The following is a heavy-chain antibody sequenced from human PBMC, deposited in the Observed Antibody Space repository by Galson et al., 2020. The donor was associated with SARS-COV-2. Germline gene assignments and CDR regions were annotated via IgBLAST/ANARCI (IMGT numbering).Heavy chain of an antibody. J-gene: IGHJ4*02. CDR3: ARPYSGSYTGYFDY. D-gene: IGHD1-26*01. Sequence: GESLKISCAASGFTFSSYAMHWVRQAPGKGLEWVAVISYDGSNKYYADSVKGQFTISRDNSKNTLYLQMNSLRAEDTAVYYCARPYSGSYTGYFDYWGQGTLVTVSS. CDR2: ISYDGSNK. V-gene: IGHV3-30*04. CDR1: GFTFSSYA.